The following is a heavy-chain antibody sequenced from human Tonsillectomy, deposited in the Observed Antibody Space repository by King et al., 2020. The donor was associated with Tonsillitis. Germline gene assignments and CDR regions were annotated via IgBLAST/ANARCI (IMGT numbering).Heavy chain of an antibody. J-gene: IGHJ4*02. Sequence: AQLVQSGGVVVQPGGSLRLSCAASGFTFDDYTMHWVRQAPGKGLEWVSLITWDGGSTHYADSVKGRFTISRDNSKNSLYLQMNSLRTEDTALYYCAKDGDLGYQISNIVAVGRYFDYWGQGTLVTVSS. CDR2: ITWDGGST. CDR3: AKDGDLGYQISNIVAVGRYFDY. V-gene: IGHV3-43*01. CDR1: GFTFDDYT. D-gene: IGHD6-13*01.